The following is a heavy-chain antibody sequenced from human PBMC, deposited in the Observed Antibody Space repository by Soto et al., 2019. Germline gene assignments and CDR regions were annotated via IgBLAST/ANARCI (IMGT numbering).Heavy chain of an antibody. Sequence: PGGSLRLSCTASGFTFSSHAMTWVRQAPGKGLEWVSGLSDSGASTYYADSVKGRFTISRDNSMNTLYLQMNTLRAEDTALYYCAKVSSSWYSGFFDLWGQGTLVTVS. CDR3: AKVSSSWYSGFFDL. J-gene: IGHJ4*02. D-gene: IGHD6-13*01. V-gene: IGHV3-23*01. CDR1: GFTFSSHA. CDR2: LSDSGAST.